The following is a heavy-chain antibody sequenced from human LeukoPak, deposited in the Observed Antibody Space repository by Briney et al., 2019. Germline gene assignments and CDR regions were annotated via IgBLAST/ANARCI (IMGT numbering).Heavy chain of an antibody. J-gene: IGHJ4*02. D-gene: IGHD3-22*01. CDR3: ARDRYYYDSSGYYFR. CDR2: INPNSGGT. V-gene: IGHV1-2*02. Sequence: ASVKVSCKASGYTFTGYYMHWVRQAPGQGLEWMGWINPNSGGTNHAQKFQGRVTMTRDTSISTAYMELSRLRSDDTAVYYCARDRYYYDSSGYYFRWGQGTLVTVSS. CDR1: GYTFTGYY.